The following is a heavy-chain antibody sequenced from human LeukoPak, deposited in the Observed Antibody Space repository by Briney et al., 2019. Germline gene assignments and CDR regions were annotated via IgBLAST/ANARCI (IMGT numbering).Heavy chain of an antibody. CDR2: TYFRSKWYY. CDR1: GDIVSSDSAA. D-gene: IGHD1-26*01. CDR3: ARDPVGGSTIFDS. J-gene: IGHJ4*02. Sequence: SQTLSLTCAISGDIVSSDSAAWNWIRQSPSRGLEWLARTYFRSKWYYDYALAAKGRITINPDTSKNQFSLQLNSVTPEDTAVYFCARDPVGGSTIFDSWGQGTLVTVSS. V-gene: IGHV6-1*01.